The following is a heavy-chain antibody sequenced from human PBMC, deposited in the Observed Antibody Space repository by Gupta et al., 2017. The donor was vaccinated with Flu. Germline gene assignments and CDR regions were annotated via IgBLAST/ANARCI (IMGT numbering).Heavy chain of an antibody. V-gene: IGHV3-23*01. J-gene: IGHJ5*02. CDR1: GFTFSDYA. D-gene: IGHD4-17*01. CDR2: ISGSGGST. CDR3: AKMGGIYYLSDYHCDA. Sequence: EVKLLESGGGLLQPGGSRTLSCAAYGFTFSDYAMSCFRRAPGKGLEWVSSISGSGGSTYYTDSLKGRFSISRDNSKNTLYLQVNRLTAGDTAVYYCAKMGGIYYLSDYHCDAWGQGTLVTVSS.